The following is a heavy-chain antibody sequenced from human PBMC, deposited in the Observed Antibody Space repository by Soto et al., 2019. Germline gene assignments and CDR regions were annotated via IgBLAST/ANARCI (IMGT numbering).Heavy chain of an antibody. V-gene: IGHV3-23*01. J-gene: IGHJ4*02. CDR3: AKDRGAAMVRYYFDY. Sequence: PGGSLRLSCAASGFTFSSYAMSWVRQAPGKGLEWVSATSGSVGSTYSADSVKGRFNISRDNSKNTLYLQMNSLRADDTAVYYCAKDRGAAMVRYYFDYWGQGTLVTVSS. D-gene: IGHD3-10*01. CDR1: GFTFSSYA. CDR2: TSGSVGST.